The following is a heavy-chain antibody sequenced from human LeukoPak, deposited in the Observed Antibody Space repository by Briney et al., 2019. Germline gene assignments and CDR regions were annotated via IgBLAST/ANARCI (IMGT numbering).Heavy chain of an antibody. CDR2: ISVSGNT. V-gene: IGHV3-23*01. D-gene: IGHD3-9*01. Sequence: GGSLRLSCAASGFTLSSYAMSWVRQGPGKGLGWVSAISVSGNTYHADSVKGRFTISRDNAKNSLYLQMNSLRAEDTAVYYCARKYYDILTGYYPADYWGQGTLVTVSS. CDR3: ARKYYDILTGYYPADY. J-gene: IGHJ4*02. CDR1: GFTLSSYA.